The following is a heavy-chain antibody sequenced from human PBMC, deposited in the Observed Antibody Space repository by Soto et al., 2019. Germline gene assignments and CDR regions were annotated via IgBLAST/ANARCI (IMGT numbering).Heavy chain of an antibody. CDR1: GGSISSTNW. V-gene: IGHV4-4*02. CDR3: ARAASGTYFAFDI. Sequence: SETLSLTCAVSGGSISSTNWWSWVRQPPGKGLEWIGEVYHSGSTNYNPSLKSRVTISVDRSKNQFSLNLYSVTAADTAVYYCARAASGTYFAFDIWGQGTMVTVSS. CDR2: VYHSGST. D-gene: IGHD1-26*01. J-gene: IGHJ3*02.